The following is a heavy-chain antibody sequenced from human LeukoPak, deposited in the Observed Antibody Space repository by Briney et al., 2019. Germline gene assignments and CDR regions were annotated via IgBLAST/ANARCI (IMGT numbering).Heavy chain of an antibody. CDR3: ARSPGSSSYWGPFDV. CDR2: ISPKSGAT. V-gene: IGHV1-2*02. D-gene: IGHD3-22*01. J-gene: IGHJ4*02. Sequence: ASVTVSCKASGYTFTDYYIHWLRQAPGRGPEWLGWISPKSGATYYAEKFQGRVTITRDNSIDTAYMQQSRLTSVYTAVYYCARSPGSSSYWGPFDVWGQGALVTVSS. CDR1: GYTFTDYY.